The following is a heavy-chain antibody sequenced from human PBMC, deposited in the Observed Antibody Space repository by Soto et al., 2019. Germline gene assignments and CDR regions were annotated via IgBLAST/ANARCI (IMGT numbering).Heavy chain of an antibody. Sequence: QVQLQESGPGLVKPSQTLSLTCTVSGGSISRGGYYWSWIRQHPGKGLEWIGYIYYSGSTYYNPSLKRRVTISVDTAKNQFSLKLSSVTAADTAVYYCARRDPGYYGSGSSFFDYWGQGALVTVSS. CDR3: ARRDPGYYGSGSSFFDY. V-gene: IGHV4-31*03. J-gene: IGHJ4*02. CDR1: GGSISRGGYY. CDR2: IYYSGST. D-gene: IGHD3-10*01.